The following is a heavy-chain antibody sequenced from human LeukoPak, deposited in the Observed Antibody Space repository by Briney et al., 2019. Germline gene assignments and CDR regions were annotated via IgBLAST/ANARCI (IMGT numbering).Heavy chain of an antibody. CDR1: GVSISSGNYY. V-gene: IGHV4-31*03. J-gene: IGHJ4*02. D-gene: IGHD4-23*01. CDR2: LHSTGST. CDR3: ARDRGDYGGDPGNFDY. Sequence: SETLSLTCTVSGVSISSGNYYWTWIRQHPGKGLEWIGCLHSTGSTSYNPSLKSRLSISVGASKNQFSLRLNSVTAADTAVYYCARDRGDYGGDPGNFDYWGQGTLVTVSS.